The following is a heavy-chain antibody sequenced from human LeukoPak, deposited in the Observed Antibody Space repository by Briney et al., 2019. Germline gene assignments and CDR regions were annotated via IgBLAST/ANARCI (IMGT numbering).Heavy chain of an antibody. Sequence: PSETLSLTCNVSGGSISSSSYYWGWIRQPPGKGLEWIGSIYYSGSTYYNPSLKSRVTISVDTSKNQFSLKLSSVTAADTAVYYCARVNWELPGWFDPWGQGTLVTVPS. CDR3: ARVNWELPGWFDP. J-gene: IGHJ5*02. D-gene: IGHD1-26*01. V-gene: IGHV4-39*07. CDR1: GGSISSSSYY. CDR2: IYYSGST.